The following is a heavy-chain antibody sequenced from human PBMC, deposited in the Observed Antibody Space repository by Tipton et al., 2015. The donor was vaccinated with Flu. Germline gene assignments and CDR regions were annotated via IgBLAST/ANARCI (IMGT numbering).Heavy chain of an antibody. D-gene: IGHD4-17*01. CDR2: IYTSGST. J-gene: IGHJ3*02. CDR3: ARGFYGAFDI. CDR1: GGSINSYY. Sequence: LSCTVSGGSINSYYWSWIRQPAGKGLEWIGRIYTSGSTNYNPSLKSRVTMSIDTSKNQFSLKLSSVTAADTAVYYCARGFYGAFDIWGQGTMVTVSS. V-gene: IGHV4-4*07.